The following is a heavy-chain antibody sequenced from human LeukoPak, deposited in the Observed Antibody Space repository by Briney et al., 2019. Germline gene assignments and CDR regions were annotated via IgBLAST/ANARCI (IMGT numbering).Heavy chain of an antibody. V-gene: IGHV3-7*04. Sequence: QPWGSLTLSCAASGFTFSRYWMSWVRQAPGKGLEYIANIKEDGSEKYYLDSVKGRFTISRDDAKNSLFLQMNSLRVEDTAVYYCARDNSAERGQQLANWGQGTRVTVSS. CDR2: IKEDGSEK. CDR1: GFTFSRYW. D-gene: IGHD6-13*01. J-gene: IGHJ4*02. CDR3: ARDNSAERGQQLAN.